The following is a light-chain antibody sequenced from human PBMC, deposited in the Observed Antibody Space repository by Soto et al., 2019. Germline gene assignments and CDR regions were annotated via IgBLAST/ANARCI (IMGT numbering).Light chain of an antibody. Sequence: ETVLTQSPGTLSLSPGERATLSCRASQSVTNSYLAWFQQKPGQAPRLLIFGALSRATGIPDRFSGSGSGTDFTLTISSLQPDDFATYYCQQYNSYFTWTFGQGTKVEIK. CDR2: GAL. CDR1: QSVTNSY. V-gene: IGKV3-20*01. J-gene: IGKJ1*01. CDR3: QQYNSYFTWT.